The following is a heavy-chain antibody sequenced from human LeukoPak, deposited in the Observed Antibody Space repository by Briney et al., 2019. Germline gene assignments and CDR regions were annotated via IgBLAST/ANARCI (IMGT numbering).Heavy chain of an antibody. CDR3: ARDAGDYRARDDILTGYYPYYYYYMDV. J-gene: IGHJ6*03. V-gene: IGHV4-61*02. Sequence: SETLSLTCTVSGGSISSGSYYWSWIRQPAGKGLEWIGRIYTSGSTNYNPSLKSRVTISVDTSKNQFSLKLSSVTAADTAVYYCARDAGDYRARDDILTGYYPYYYYYMDVWGKGTTVTISS. CDR1: GGSISSGSYY. CDR2: IYTSGST. D-gene: IGHD3-9*01.